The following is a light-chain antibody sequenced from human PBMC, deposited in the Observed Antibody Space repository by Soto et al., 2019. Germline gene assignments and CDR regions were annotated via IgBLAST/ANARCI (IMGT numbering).Light chain of an antibody. V-gene: IGKV3-15*01. CDR1: QSVTSN. CDR3: QQYNNWPPT. Sequence: ESVMTQSPATLSVSPGERATLSCRASQSVTSNLAWYQQKPGQAPRLLIYGTSSRATGVPARFSGSGSGTEFTLTISSLQSGDFAVYYCQQYNNWPPTFGQGTKVDIK. CDR2: GTS. J-gene: IGKJ1*01.